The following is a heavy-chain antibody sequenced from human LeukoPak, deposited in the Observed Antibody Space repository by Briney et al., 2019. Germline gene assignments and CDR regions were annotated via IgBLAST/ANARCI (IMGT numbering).Heavy chain of an antibody. J-gene: IGHJ4*02. CDR2: INAGNGNT. CDR1: GYTFTSYA. D-gene: IGHD5-18*01. Sequence: ASVKVSCKASGYTFTSYAMHWVRQAPGQRLEWMGWINAGNGNTKYSQKFQGRVTITRDTSASTAYMELSSLRSEDTAVYYCATAKWIQLWPQGYWGQGTLVTVSS. CDR3: ATAKWIQLWPQGY. V-gene: IGHV1-3*01.